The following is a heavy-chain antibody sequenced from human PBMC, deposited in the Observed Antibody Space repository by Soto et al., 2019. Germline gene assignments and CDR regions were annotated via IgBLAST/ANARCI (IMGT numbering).Heavy chain of an antibody. CDR1: GFTSSSYA. V-gene: IGHV3-23*01. D-gene: IGHD6-19*01. CDR3: AAQYLEAVVGISFDY. CDR2: ISGSDGST. Sequence: PVGSRRHSCAASGFTSSSYAMSWVRQAPWKWLEWVSAISGSDGSTYYEDSVKGRFNISRDNSRNKLYLQMNSLRAEDTAVYYCAAQYLEAVVGISFDYWGQGTLVTVSS. J-gene: IGHJ4*02.